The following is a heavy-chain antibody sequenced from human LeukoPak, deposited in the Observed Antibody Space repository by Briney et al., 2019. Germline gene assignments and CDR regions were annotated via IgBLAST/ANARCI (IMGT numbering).Heavy chain of an antibody. CDR3: AIRWLQSPVAPLDY. J-gene: IGHJ4*02. CDR1: GGTFSSYA. D-gene: IGHD5-24*01. CDR2: IIPILGIA. V-gene: IGHV1-69*04. Sequence: SVKVSCKASGGTFSSYAISWVRQAPGQGLEWMGRIIPILGIANYAQKFQGRVTITADKSTSTAYMELSSLRSEDTAVYYCAIRWLQSPVAPLDYWGQGTLVTVSS.